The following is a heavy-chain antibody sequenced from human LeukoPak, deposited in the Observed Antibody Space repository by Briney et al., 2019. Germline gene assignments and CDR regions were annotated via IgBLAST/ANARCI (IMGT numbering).Heavy chain of an antibody. CDR2: ISSSSSYI. D-gene: IGHD6-19*01. CDR3: ASLLNSGSYSIADY. J-gene: IGHJ4*02. V-gene: IGHV3-21*01. Sequence: GGSLRLSCAASGFTFSSYSMNWVRQAPGKGLEWVSSISSSSSYIYYADSVKGRFTISRDNAKNSLYLQVNSLRAEDTAVYYCASLLNSGSYSIADYWGQGTLVTVSS. CDR1: GFTFSSYS.